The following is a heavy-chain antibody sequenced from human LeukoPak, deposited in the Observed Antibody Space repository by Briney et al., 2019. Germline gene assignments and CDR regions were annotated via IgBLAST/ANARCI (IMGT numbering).Heavy chain of an antibody. Sequence: PSETLSLTCAVYGGSFSGYYWGWIRQPPGKGLEWIGEINHSGSTNYNPSLKSRVTISVDTSKNQFSLKLSSVTAADTAVYYCARALGLQITNEEWFDPWGQGTLVTVSS. J-gene: IGHJ5*02. V-gene: IGHV4-34*01. CDR2: INHSGST. CDR1: GGSFSGYY. CDR3: ARALGLQITNEEWFDP. D-gene: IGHD4-11*01.